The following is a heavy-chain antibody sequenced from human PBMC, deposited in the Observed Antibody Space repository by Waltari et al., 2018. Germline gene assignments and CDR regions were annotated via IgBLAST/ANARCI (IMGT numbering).Heavy chain of an antibody. CDR1: GGSISSSSYY. Sequence: QLQLQESGPGLVKPSETLSLTCTVSGGSISSSSYYWGWIRQPPGKGLEGIGSIYYSGSTYYNPSLKSRVTISVDTSKNQFSLKLSSVTAADTAVYYCARLPTVEYYYDSSGYYVGWFDPWGQGTLVTVSS. V-gene: IGHV4-39*07. CDR3: ARLPTVEYYYDSSGYYVGWFDP. CDR2: IYYSGST. D-gene: IGHD3-22*01. J-gene: IGHJ5*02.